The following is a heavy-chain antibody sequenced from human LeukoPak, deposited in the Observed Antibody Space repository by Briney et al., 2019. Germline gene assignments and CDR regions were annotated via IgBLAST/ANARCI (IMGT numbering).Heavy chain of an antibody. CDR1: GGSFRGYY. J-gene: IGHJ4*02. D-gene: IGHD3-22*01. V-gene: IGHV4-34*01. CDR3: ARHKTTYYYDSSGYYYYDY. CDR2: INHSGST. Sequence: SETLSLTCAVYGGSFRGYYWSWIRQPPGKGLEWIGEINHSGSTNYNPSLKSRVTISVDTSKNQFSLKLSSVTAADTAVYYCARHKTTYYYDSSGYYYYDYWGQGTLVTVSS.